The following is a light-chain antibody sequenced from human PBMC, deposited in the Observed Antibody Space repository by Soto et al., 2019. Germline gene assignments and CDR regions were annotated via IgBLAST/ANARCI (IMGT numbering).Light chain of an antibody. V-gene: IGKV3-20*01. Sequence: EIVLTQSPGTLSLSPGERATLSCRASQSVSSSYLAWYQQKPGQAPRLLIYGASSRATGIPDRFSGSGSGTDFTLTISRLEPEDFAVYYCQQYGSSPRGFTLGPATKVDIK. CDR2: GAS. CDR3: QQYGSSPRGFT. J-gene: IGKJ3*01. CDR1: QSVSSSY.